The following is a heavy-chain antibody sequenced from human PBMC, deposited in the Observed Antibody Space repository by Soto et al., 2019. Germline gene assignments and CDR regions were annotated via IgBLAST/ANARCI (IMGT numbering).Heavy chain of an antibody. Sequence: SVKVSCKASGGTFSSYAISWVRQAPGLGLEWMGGIIPIFGTANYAQKFQGRVTITADESTSTAYMELSSLRSEDTAVYYCARDGRAYYYGSGSPGAWFDPWGQGTLVTVSS. CDR1: GGTFSSYA. CDR2: IIPIFGTA. J-gene: IGHJ5*02. CDR3: ARDGRAYYYGSGSPGAWFDP. D-gene: IGHD3-10*01. V-gene: IGHV1-69*13.